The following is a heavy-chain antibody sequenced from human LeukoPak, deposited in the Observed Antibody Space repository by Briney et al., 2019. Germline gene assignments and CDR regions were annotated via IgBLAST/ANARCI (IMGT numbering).Heavy chain of an antibody. CDR3: VRTSGFDY. V-gene: IGHV3-48*02. J-gene: IGHJ4*02. Sequence: PGGSLRLSCVASGFTLSGYTMNWVRQAPGRGLEWVSYISSSSNTIYYADSVKGRFTISRDNAKNSLYLQMISLRDEDTAVYYCVRTSGFDYWGQGTLVTVSP. CDR1: GFTLSGYT. CDR2: ISSSSNTI.